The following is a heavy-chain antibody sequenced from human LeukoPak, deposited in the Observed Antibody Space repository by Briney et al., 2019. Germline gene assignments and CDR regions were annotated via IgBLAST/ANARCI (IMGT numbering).Heavy chain of an antibody. Sequence: GGSLRLSCAASGFTFSNYAMSWVRQAPGKGLEWGSGISGSGGSTYYADSVKGRFTISRDNSRNTLYLQMNNLRAEDTALYYCAKDQNSGSGSYSNFNYWGQGTLVTVSS. D-gene: IGHD3-10*01. CDR2: ISGSGGST. CDR1: GFTFSNYA. V-gene: IGHV3-23*01. J-gene: IGHJ4*02. CDR3: AKDQNSGSGSYSNFNY.